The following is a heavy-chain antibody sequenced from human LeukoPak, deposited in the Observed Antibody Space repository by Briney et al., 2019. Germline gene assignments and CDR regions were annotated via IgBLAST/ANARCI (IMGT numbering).Heavy chain of an antibody. Sequence: PGGSLRLSCAASGFTFDDYAMHWVRQAPGKGLEWVSGISWNSGSIGYADSVKGRFTISRDNAKNSLYLQMNSLRAEDTAVYYCARDDGYNSYGMDVWGQGTTVTVSS. CDR1: GFTFDDYA. D-gene: IGHD5-24*01. CDR3: ARDDGYNSYGMDV. V-gene: IGHV3-9*01. J-gene: IGHJ6*02. CDR2: ISWNSGSI.